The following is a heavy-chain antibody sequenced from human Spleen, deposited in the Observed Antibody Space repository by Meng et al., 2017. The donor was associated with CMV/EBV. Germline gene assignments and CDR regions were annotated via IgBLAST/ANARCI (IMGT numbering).Heavy chain of an antibody. J-gene: IGHJ4*02. CDR3: ASVVPHWHSFDH. CDR2: TGHGERT. V-gene: IGHV4-30-2*01. Sequence: RQPTGKGMDRIGNTGHGERTDYSPTMERRASISMDSTKNESSLNLRTVTAEDAAVYYCASVVPHWHSFDHWGQGTLVTVSS. D-gene: IGHD3-3*02.